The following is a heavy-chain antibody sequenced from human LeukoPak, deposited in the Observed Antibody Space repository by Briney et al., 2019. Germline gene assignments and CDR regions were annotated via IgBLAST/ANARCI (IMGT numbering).Heavy chain of an antibody. Sequence: GGSLRLSRAASGFTFSSYSMSWVRQAPGEGLEWVSYISSSGSTIYYADSLKGRFTISRDNAKNSLYLQMNSLRDEDTVVYYCVRYFYYWGQGTLVTVSS. J-gene: IGHJ4*02. CDR2: ISSSGSTI. CDR3: VRYFYY. V-gene: IGHV3-48*02. CDR1: GFTFSSYS.